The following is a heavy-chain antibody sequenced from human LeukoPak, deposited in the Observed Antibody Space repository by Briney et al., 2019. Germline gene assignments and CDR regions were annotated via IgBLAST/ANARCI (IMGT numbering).Heavy chain of an antibody. CDR2: ISAGGGTT. J-gene: IGHJ4*02. V-gene: IGHV3-23*01. CDR3: ARHGSGSRFFDPCDH. D-gene: IGHD1-26*01. Sequence: GGSLRLSCAASGFTFSSYAMSWVRQAPGKGLEWVSGISAGGGTTYYADSVKGRLTISRDNSKNTLYLQMDSPRAEDTAVYYCARHGSGSRFFDPCDHWGQGTLVTVSS. CDR1: GFTFSSYA.